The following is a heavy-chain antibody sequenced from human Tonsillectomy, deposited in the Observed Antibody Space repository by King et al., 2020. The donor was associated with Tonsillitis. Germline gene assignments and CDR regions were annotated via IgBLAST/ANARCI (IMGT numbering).Heavy chain of an antibody. CDR2: ISSSSSII. CDR3: AREMDCSRTSCYHGTTGWLDP. J-gene: IGHJ5*02. D-gene: IGHD2-2*01. CDR1: GFTFSNYS. V-gene: IGHV3-48*02. Sequence: VQLVESGGGLVQPGGSLRLSCAGSGFTFSNYSMNWVRQAPGQGLEWISYISSSSSIINYADSVKGRFTVSRDNAKNSLYLQMNSLRDEDTAVYYCAREMDCSRTSCYHGTTGWLDPWGQGTLVTVSS.